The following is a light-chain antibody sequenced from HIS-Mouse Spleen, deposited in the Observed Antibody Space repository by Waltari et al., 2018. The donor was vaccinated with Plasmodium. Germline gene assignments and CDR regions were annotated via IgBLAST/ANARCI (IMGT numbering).Light chain of an antibody. CDR1: ALPKQY. Sequence: SSELTQPPSVSVSPGQTARITCPGDALPKQYAYWYQQKPGQAPVLVIYKDSERPSGIPERFSGSSSGTTVTLTISGVQAEDEADYYCQSADSSGTPNWVFGGGTKLTVL. J-gene: IGLJ3*02. V-gene: IGLV3-25*03. CDR3: QSADSSGTPNWV. CDR2: KDS.